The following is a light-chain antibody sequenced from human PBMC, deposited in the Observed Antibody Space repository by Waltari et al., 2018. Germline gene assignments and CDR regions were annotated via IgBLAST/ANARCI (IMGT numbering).Light chain of an antibody. Sequence: QSALTQPASVSGSPGQTITISCTGTKDYIGSYHLVSWYQRHPGKAAKLILYEVTKRPPVVSSSFFGSKSGNTASLTISELQAEHESDFYCCTCAGSVTYVFGTGTVVTVL. J-gene: IGLJ1*01. V-gene: IGLV2-23*02. CDR1: KDYIGSYHL. CDR3: CTCAGSVTYV. CDR2: EVT.